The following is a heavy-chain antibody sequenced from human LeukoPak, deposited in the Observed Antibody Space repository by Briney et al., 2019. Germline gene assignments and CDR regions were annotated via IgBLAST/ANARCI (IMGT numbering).Heavy chain of an antibody. D-gene: IGHD6-19*01. CDR1: VGPISSYY. Sequence: SETRSLTCTVSVGPISSYYWTWIRQPPGKGLEGIGYIYYSGSTNYNPSLKSRVTISVDTSKNQFSLKLSSVTAADTAVYYCARGSAVVAVAASTYNWFDPWGQGTLVTVSS. J-gene: IGHJ5*02. CDR3: ARGSAVVAVAASTYNWFDP. V-gene: IGHV4-59*01. CDR2: IYYSGST.